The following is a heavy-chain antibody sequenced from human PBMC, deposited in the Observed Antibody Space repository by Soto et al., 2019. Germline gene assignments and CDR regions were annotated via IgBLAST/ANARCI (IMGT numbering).Heavy chain of an antibody. CDR1: GYSFTTYW. CDR3: ARRPDYGGNFNWFDP. J-gene: IGHJ5*02. D-gene: IGHD4-17*01. CDR2: IYPGDSDT. V-gene: IGHV5-51*01. Sequence: GESLKISCKGSGYSFTTYWIGWVRQMPGKGLEWMGIIYPGDSDTRYSPSFQGQVTISADKSISTAYLQWSSLKASDSAMYYCARRPDYGGNFNWFDPWGQGTLVTVSS.